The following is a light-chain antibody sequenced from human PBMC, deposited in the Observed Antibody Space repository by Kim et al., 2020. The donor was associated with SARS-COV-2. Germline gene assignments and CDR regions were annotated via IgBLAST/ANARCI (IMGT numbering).Light chain of an antibody. V-gene: IGKV3-15*01. J-gene: IGKJ2*01. CDR1: QSVDSN. Sequence: EIVMTQSPAALSVSPGERVTLSCRASQSVDSNLAWYQQKPGQAPRLLIYGASTRATDIPARFSGSGSGTEFTLIISSPQSEDFAVYYCQQYSHWPPYTFGQGTKLEI. CDR2: GAS. CDR3: QQYSHWPPYT.